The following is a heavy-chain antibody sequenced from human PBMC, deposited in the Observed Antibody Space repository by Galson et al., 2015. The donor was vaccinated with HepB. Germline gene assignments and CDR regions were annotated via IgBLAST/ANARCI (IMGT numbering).Heavy chain of an antibody. CDR2: IYYSGST. V-gene: IGHV4-61*01. CDR1: GGSVSSGSYY. CDR3: ARGEKQWLVRGGFDY. J-gene: IGHJ4*02. D-gene: IGHD6-19*01. Sequence: ETLSLTCTVSGGSVSSGSYYWSWIRQPPGKGLEWIGYIYYSGSTNYNPSLKSRVTISVDTSKNQFSLKLSSVIAADTAVYYCARGEKQWLVRGGFDYWGQGTLVTVSS.